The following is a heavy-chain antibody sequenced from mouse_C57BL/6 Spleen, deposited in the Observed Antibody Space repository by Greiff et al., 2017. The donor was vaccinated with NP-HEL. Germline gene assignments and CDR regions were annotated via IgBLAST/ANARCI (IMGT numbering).Heavy chain of an antibody. V-gene: IGHV1-64*01. Sequence: QVQLQQPGAELVKPGASVKLSCKASGYTFTSYWMHWVKQRPGQGLEWIGMIHPNSGSTNYNEKFKSKATLTVDKSSSTAYMQLSSLTSEDSAVYYCARRYDGYSFYYAMDYWGQGTSVTVSS. CDR2: IHPNSGST. CDR3: ARRYDGYSFYYAMDY. D-gene: IGHD2-3*01. CDR1: GYTFTSYW. J-gene: IGHJ4*01.